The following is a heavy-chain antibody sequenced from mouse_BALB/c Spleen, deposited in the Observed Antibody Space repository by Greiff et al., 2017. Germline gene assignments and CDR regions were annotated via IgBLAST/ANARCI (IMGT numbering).Heavy chain of an antibody. CDR2: IYPYNGGT. CDR3: ARGEFITTVEGFAY. CDR1: GYTFTDYN. V-gene: IGHV1S29*02. J-gene: IGHJ3*01. Sequence: EVQLQQSGPELVKPGASGKISCKASGYTFTDYNMHWVKQSHGKSLEWIGYIYPYNGGTGYNQKFKSKATLTVDNSSSTAYMELRSLTSEDSAVYYCARGEFITTVEGFAYWGQGTLVTVSA. D-gene: IGHD1-1*01.